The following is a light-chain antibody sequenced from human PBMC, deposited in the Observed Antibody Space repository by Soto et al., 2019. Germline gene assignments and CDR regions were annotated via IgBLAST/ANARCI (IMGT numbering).Light chain of an antibody. CDR2: AAS. J-gene: IGKJ4*01. CDR1: QGISSY. V-gene: IGKV1-9*01. CDR3: QQLNSYPLT. Sequence: DIQLTQSPSFLSASVGDRVTITCRASQGISSYLAWYQQKPGTAPKLLIYAASTLQSGVPSRFSDSGSGTEFTLTISSLQPEDCATYYCQQLNSYPLTFGGGTKVEIK.